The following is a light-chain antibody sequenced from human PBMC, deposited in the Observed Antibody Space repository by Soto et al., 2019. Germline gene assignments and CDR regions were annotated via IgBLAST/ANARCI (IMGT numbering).Light chain of an antibody. Sequence: EIVLTQSPGTLSLSPGERATPSCRASHSVTGSYFAWYQQKPGQTPSLLIYGASSRATGNPDRFSVSGSGTDFTLTISRLEPEDFAVYYCQQYGSSPPITFGQGTRLEIK. CDR2: GAS. J-gene: IGKJ5*01. V-gene: IGKV3-20*01. CDR3: QQYGSSPPIT. CDR1: HSVTGSY.